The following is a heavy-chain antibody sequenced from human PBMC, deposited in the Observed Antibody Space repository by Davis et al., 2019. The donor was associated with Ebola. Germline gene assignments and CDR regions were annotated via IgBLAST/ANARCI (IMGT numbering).Heavy chain of an antibody. CDR1: GDSISSTY. CDR2: IYHSGST. D-gene: IGHD2-15*01. Sequence: SETLSLTCTVSGDSISSTYWSWIRQPPGKGLEWIGYIYHSGSTNYNSSLKSRVTISIDTSKSQISLKLSSVTAADTAVYYCARHAAMGLVVVTPFSRMDVWGQGTTVTVSS. J-gene: IGHJ6*02. V-gene: IGHV4-59*08. CDR3: ARHAAMGLVVVTPFSRMDV.